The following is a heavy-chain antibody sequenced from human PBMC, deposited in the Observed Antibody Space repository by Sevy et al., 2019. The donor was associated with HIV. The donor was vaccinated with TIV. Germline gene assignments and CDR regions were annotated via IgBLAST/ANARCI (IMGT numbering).Heavy chain of an antibody. CDR2: ISSSSTI. CDR3: ARGLHLDY. V-gene: IGHV3-48*02. Sequence: GGSVRLSCAASGFTFSSYSMNWVRQAPGKGLEWVSYISSSSTIYYADSVKGRFTISRDNAKNSLYLQMNSLRDEDTAVYYCARGLHLDYWGQGTLVTVSS. J-gene: IGHJ4*02. CDR1: GFTFSSYS.